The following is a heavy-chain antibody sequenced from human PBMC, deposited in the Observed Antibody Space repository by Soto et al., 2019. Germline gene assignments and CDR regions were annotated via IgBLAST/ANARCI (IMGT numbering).Heavy chain of an antibody. V-gene: IGHV3-30-3*01. Sequence: GGSLRLSCAASGFTFSSYAMHWVRQAPGKGLEWVAVISYDGSNKYYADSVKGRFTISRDNSKNTLYLQMNSLRAEDTAVYYCATAYDFWSGYFMYWGQGTLVTVSS. CDR1: GFTFSSYA. J-gene: IGHJ4*02. D-gene: IGHD3-3*01. CDR3: ATAYDFWSGYFMY. CDR2: ISYDGSNK.